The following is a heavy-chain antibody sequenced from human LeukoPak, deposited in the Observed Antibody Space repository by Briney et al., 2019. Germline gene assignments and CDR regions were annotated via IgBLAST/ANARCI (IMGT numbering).Heavy chain of an antibody. CDR2: IYYSGST. CDR1: GGSISSSSYY. Sequence: SETLSLTCTVSGGSISSSSYYWGWIRQPPGKGLEWIGSIYYSGSTYYNPSLKSRVTTSVDTSKNQFSLKLSSVTAADTAVYYCASPGRTPPQFDYWGQGTLVTVSS. CDR3: ASPGRTPPQFDY. D-gene: IGHD3-10*01. J-gene: IGHJ4*02. V-gene: IGHV4-39*01.